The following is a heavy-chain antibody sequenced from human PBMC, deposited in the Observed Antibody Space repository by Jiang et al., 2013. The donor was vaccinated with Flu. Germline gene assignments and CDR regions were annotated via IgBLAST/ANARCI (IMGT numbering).Heavy chain of an antibody. J-gene: IGHJ6*02. D-gene: IGHD3-10*01. Sequence: QSGSELKKPGALVKVSCKASGYTFSHFAINWVRQAPGHGLEWMGYIDTRKGNPVPAQGLPGRYVFSLDTSVSTAFLQISNLRAEDTAVYYCARDRGFGDPIINYYYYGMDVWGQGTTVTVSS. CDR3: ARDRGFGDPIINYYYYGMDV. CDR1: GYTFSHFA. CDR2: IDTRKGNP. V-gene: IGHV7-4-1*01.